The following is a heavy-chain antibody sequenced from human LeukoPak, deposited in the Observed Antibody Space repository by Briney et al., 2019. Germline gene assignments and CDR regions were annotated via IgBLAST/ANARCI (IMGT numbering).Heavy chain of an antibody. J-gene: IGHJ6*03. CDR2: ISAYNGNT. D-gene: IGHD1-26*01. V-gene: IGHV1-18*01. Sequence: ASVKVSCKASGYTFTSYDISWVRQAPGQGLEWMGWISAYNGNTNYAQKLQGRVTMTTDTSTSTAYMELRSLRSDDTAVYYCARDPRSGSYYWYYYYYMDVWGKGTTVTISS. CDR1: GYTFTSYD. CDR3: ARDPRSGSYYWYYYYYMDV.